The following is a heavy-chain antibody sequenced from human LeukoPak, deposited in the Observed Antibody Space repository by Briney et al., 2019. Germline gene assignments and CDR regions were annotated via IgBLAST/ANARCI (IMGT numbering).Heavy chain of an antibody. CDR1: GFIVSANY. CDR3: ARGGRDGYNYFDS. Sequence: GGSLRLSCATSGFIVSANYMTWVRQVPGKGLEWVSLIYSGGSTSYTDSVKGRFTISRDNSKNILYLQMNSLRAEDTAVYYCARGGRDGYNYFDSWGQGTLVTVSS. V-gene: IGHV3-53*01. D-gene: IGHD5-24*01. J-gene: IGHJ4*02. CDR2: IYSGGST.